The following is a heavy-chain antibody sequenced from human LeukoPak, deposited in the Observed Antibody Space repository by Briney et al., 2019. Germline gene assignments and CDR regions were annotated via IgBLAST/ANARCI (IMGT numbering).Heavy chain of an antibody. CDR2: ISSSSGHT. CDR1: GFTFSSYE. CDR3: ARVGSIAAAGTPDY. J-gene: IGHJ4*02. Sequence: PGGSLRLSCAASGFTFSSYEMNWVRQTPGKGLEWVSYISSSSGHTEYADSVKGRFTVSRDNAKNSLFLQLNSLRADDTAVYYCARVGSIAAAGTPDYWGQGTLVTVSS. V-gene: IGHV3-48*03. D-gene: IGHD6-13*01.